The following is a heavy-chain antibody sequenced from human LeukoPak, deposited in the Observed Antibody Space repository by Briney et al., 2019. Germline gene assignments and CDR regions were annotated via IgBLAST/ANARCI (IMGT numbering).Heavy chain of an antibody. CDR2: IYYSGST. V-gene: IGHV4-59*04. CDR1: GESISGFY. Sequence: SETLSLTCTVSGESISGFYWTWIRQPPGKGLEWIGYIYYSGSTYYNPSLKSRVTISVDTSKNQFSLKVSSVTAADTAVYYCARLRGLGPSDAFDIWGQGTMVTVSS. J-gene: IGHJ3*02. D-gene: IGHD2-15*01. CDR3: ARLRGLGPSDAFDI.